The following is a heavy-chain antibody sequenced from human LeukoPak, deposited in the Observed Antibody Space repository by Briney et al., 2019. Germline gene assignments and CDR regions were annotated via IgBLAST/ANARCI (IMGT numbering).Heavy chain of an antibody. CDR1: GYTFTSYY. D-gene: IGHD3-22*01. CDR2: INPSGGAT. Sequence: ASVKVSCKASGYTFTSYYVHWVRQAPGQGPEWMGIINPSGGATRYAQKFQDRVTMTRDMSTSTVYMDLSSLRSDDTALYYCARDRDRSGSDLFDYWGQGTLVTVSS. J-gene: IGHJ4*02. V-gene: IGHV1-46*01. CDR3: ARDRDRSGSDLFDY.